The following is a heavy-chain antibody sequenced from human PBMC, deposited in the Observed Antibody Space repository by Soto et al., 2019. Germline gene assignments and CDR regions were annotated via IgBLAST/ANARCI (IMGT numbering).Heavy chain of an antibody. CDR1: GFSFSSSA. J-gene: IGHJ4*02. CDR2: ISGSGGAT. V-gene: IGHV3-23*01. D-gene: IGHD3-3*01. Sequence: GGSLRLCCEASGFSFSSSAMNWVRRAPGKGLEWISVISGSGGATYFADSVKGRFTISRDNSKNTLYLQMNSLRAEDTAVYYCAKATLRVVHPLVFDHWGQGSLVTVSS. CDR3: AKATLRVVHPLVFDH.